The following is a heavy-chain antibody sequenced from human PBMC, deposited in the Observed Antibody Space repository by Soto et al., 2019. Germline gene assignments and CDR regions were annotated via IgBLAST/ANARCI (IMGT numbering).Heavy chain of an antibody. J-gene: IGHJ4*02. V-gene: IGHV4-34*01. CDR2: INHSGST. Sequence: SETLSLTCAVYGGSFSGYYWSWIRQPPGKGLEWIGEINHSGSTNYNPSLKSRVTISVDTSKNQFSLKLSSVTAADAAVYYCARERGGLIWFGELLPTTYFDYWGQGTLVTVSS. CDR1: GGSFSGYY. D-gene: IGHD3-10*01. CDR3: ARERGGLIWFGELLPTTYFDY.